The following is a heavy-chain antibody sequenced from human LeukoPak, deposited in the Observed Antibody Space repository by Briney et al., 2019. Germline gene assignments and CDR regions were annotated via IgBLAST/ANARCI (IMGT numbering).Heavy chain of an antibody. CDR2: TWYDGSNK. J-gene: IGHJ4*02. Sequence: PGGSLRLSCAASGFTFSSYGMHWVRQAPGKGLEWVAVTWYDGSNKYYADSVKGRFTISRDNSKNTLYLQMNSLRAEDTAVYYCAKDRMHYYDSSGYYSKNYFDYWGQGTLVTVSS. CDR1: GFTFSSYG. CDR3: AKDRMHYYDSSGYYSKNYFDY. V-gene: IGHV3-33*06. D-gene: IGHD3-22*01.